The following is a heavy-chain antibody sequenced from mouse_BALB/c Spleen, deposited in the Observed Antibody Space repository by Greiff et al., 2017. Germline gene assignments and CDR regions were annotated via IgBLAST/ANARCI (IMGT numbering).Heavy chain of an antibody. Sequence: DVMLVESGGGLVQPGGSLKLSCAASGFTFSSYTMSWVRQTPEKRLEWVAYISNGGGSTYYPDTVKGRFTISRDNAKNTLYLQMSSLKSEDTAMYYCARHEAQGAWFAYWGQGTLVTVSA. V-gene: IGHV5-12-2*01. J-gene: IGHJ3*01. CDR3: ARHEAQGAWFAY. CDR1: GFTFSSYT. CDR2: ISNGGGST.